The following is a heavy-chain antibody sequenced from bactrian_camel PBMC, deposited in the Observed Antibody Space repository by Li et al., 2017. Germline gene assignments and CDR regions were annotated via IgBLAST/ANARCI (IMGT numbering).Heavy chain of an antibody. CDR2: FNRILGT. Sequence: HVQLVESGGGSVQVGGSLTLSCEVSGYDDCSYDISWYRQAPDKEREFVAGFNRILGTRYADSVKGRFTISQDKTENTVYLHMASLIPEDTAMYYCATGHLNIHLWLGYVPPDYAFNNWGQGTQVT. CDR1: GYDDCSYD. D-gene: IGHD1*01. CDR3: ATGHLNIHLWLGYVPPDYAFNN. V-gene: IGHV3S53*01. J-gene: IGHJ4*01.